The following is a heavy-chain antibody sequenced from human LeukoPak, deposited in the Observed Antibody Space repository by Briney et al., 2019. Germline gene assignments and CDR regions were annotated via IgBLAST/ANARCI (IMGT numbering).Heavy chain of an antibody. CDR2: IYYSGST. CDR1: GGSISSYY. CDR3: ARAHVLRFLEWLPPSGWFDP. D-gene: IGHD3-3*01. V-gene: IGHV4-59*08. J-gene: IGHJ5*02. Sequence: SETLSLTCTVSGGSISSYYWSWIRQPPGKGLEWIGYIYYSGSTNYNPSLKSRVTISVDTSKNQFSLKLSSVTAADTAVYYCARAHVLRFLEWLPPSGWFDPWGQGTLVTVSS.